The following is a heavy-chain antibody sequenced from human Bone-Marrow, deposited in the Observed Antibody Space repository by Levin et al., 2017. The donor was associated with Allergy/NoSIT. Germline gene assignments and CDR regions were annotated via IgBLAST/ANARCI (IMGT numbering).Heavy chain of an antibody. V-gene: IGHV1-3*01. CDR3: ARGAIFGVVIGGYFGY. Sequence: ASVKVSCKASGYTFTSYAMHWVRQAPGQRLEWMGWINAGNGNTKYSQKFQGRVTITRDTSASTAYMELSSLISEDTAVYYCARGAIFGVVIGGYFGYWGQGTLVTVSS. J-gene: IGHJ4*02. CDR2: INAGNGNT. CDR1: GYTFTSYA. D-gene: IGHD3-3*01.